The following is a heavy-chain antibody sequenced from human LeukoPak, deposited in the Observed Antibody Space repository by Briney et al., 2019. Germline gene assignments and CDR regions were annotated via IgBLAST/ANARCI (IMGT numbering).Heavy chain of an antibody. J-gene: IGHJ4*02. CDR3: ARRLGSSADGILKYYFDY. D-gene: IGHD6-13*01. Sequence: LQSLSLTCTVSGVSIISSNYYWGWFRQPPGKGLEWIARVFYTGSTRHNPSLKSRVTISVDTSKNEFSLNLSSVTAEDTAVYYCARRLGSSADGILKYYFDYWGQGTLVT. V-gene: IGHV4-39*01. CDR1: GVSIISSNYY. CDR2: VFYTGST.